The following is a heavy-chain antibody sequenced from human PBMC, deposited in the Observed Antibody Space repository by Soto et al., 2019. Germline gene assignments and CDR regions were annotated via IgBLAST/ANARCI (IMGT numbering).Heavy chain of an antibody. CDR2: TYYRSKWYN. D-gene: IGHD3-3*01. CDR3: ARDMAIDEDYDFWSGYYRGFDY. Sequence: SQTLSLTCAISGDSVSSNSAAWNWIRQSPSRGLEWLGRTYYRSKWYNDYAVSVKSRITINPDTSKNQFSLQLNSVTPEDTAVYYCARDMAIDEDYDFWSGYYRGFDYWGQGTLVTV. V-gene: IGHV6-1*01. J-gene: IGHJ4*02. CDR1: GDSVSSNSAA.